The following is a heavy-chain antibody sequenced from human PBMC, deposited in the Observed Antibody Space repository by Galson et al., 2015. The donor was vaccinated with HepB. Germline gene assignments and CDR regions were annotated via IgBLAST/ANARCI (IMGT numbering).Heavy chain of an antibody. J-gene: IGHJ5*02. D-gene: IGHD3-10*01. CDR1: GGSISSGDYY. CDR2: IYYSGST. V-gene: IGHV4-30-4*01. Sequence: TLSLTCTVSGGSISSGDYYWSWIRQPPGKGLEWIGYIYYSGSTYYNPSLKSRVTISVDTSKNQFSLKLSSVTAADTAVYYCARGDRVRVRGVIVGPFDPWGQGTLVTVSS. CDR3: ARGDRVRVRGVIVGPFDP.